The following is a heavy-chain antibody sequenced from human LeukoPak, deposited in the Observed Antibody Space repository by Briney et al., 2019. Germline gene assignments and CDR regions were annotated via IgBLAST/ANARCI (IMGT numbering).Heavy chain of an antibody. D-gene: IGHD2-2*02. J-gene: IGHJ4*02. V-gene: IGHV3-15*01. Sequence: GSLKLSCAASGFTFSKALMGWGRQAPGEGLELVGRIKKKTDGGTTDYAAPVKGRFTISRDDSKNTLYLQMNSLKTEDTAVYYCTTYGYCSSTSCYTSFHWGQGTLVTVSS. CDR1: GFTFSKAL. CDR2: IKKKTDGGTT. CDR3: TTYGYCSSTSCYTSFH.